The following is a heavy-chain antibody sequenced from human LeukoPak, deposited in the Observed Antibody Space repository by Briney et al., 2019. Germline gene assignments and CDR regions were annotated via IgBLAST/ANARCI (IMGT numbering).Heavy chain of an antibody. Sequence: GGSLRLSCAASGFTFSSYGMHWVRQAPGKGLEWVAFILYDGSNKYYADSVKGRFTISRDNSKNTLYLQMNSLRAEDTAVYYCAKDLFPDIAAAGTFNWGQGTLVTVSS. CDR1: GFTFSSYG. CDR2: ILYDGSNK. J-gene: IGHJ4*02. D-gene: IGHD6-13*01. CDR3: AKDLFPDIAAAGTFN. V-gene: IGHV3-30*02.